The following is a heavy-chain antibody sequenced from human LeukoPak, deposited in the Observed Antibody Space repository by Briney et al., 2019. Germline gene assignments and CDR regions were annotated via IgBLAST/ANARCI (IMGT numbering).Heavy chain of an antibody. CDR1: GGTFISYA. V-gene: IGHV1-69*04. Sequence: ASVKVSCKASGGTFISYAISWVRQAPGQGLEWMGRIIPILGIANYAQKFQGRVTITADKSTSTAYMELSSLRSEDTAVYYCASYCGSGSYYAPYYYGMDVWGQGTTVTVSS. CDR3: ASYCGSGSYYAPYYYGMDV. CDR2: IIPILGIA. J-gene: IGHJ6*02. D-gene: IGHD3-10*01.